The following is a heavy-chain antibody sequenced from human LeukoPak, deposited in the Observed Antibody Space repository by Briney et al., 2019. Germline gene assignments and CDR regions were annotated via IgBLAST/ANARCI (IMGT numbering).Heavy chain of an antibody. D-gene: IGHD6-19*01. J-gene: IGHJ4*02. V-gene: IGHV4-59*01. CDR1: GGSIGSYY. CDR2: IHYSGST. Sequence: SETLSLTCTVSGGSIGSYYWNWIRQAPGKGLEWIGYIHYSGSTNHNSSLKSRVTISVDTSKNQYSLRLSSVTAADTAVYYCARDGVAGGFDYWGQGTLVTVSS. CDR3: ARDGVAGGFDY.